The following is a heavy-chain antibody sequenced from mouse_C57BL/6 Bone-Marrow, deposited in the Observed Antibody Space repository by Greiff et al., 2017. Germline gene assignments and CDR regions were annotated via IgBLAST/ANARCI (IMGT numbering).Heavy chain of an antibody. Sequence: EVQLQQSGAELVRPGASVKLSCTASGFNIKDDYMHWVKQRPEQGLEWIGWIDPENGDTEYASKFQGKATITADTSSNTAYLQLSSLTSEDTAVYYCTTFSDCYFLMDYWGQGTSVTVSS. D-gene: IGHD2-3*01. V-gene: IGHV14-4*01. J-gene: IGHJ4*01. CDR2: IDPENGDT. CDR1: GFNIKDDY. CDR3: TTFSDCYFLMDY.